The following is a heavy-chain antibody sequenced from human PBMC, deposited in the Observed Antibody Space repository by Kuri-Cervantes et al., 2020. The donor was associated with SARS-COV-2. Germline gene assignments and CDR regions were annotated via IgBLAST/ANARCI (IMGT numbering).Heavy chain of an antibody. V-gene: IGHV3-30*03. D-gene: IGHD2-2*01. CDR1: GFSFSRFP. Sequence: GGSLRLSCAASGFSFSRFPMHWVRHAPGKGLEWVALISTDGNKRYYGDSVKGRFTISRDNAKNTLYLQMNSLRAEDTAVYYCASGYCSSTSCYPPRGGYYYYYGMDVWGQGTTVTVSS. J-gene: IGHJ6*02. CDR2: ISTDGNKR. CDR3: ASGYCSSTSCYPPRGGYYYYYGMDV.